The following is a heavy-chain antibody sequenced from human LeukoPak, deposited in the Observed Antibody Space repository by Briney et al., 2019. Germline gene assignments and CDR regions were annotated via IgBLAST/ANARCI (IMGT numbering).Heavy chain of an antibody. D-gene: IGHD3-22*01. V-gene: IGHV3-23*01. CDR1: GFTFSSYA. CDR3: AKDRDSYYDSSGYYSGYFDL. J-gene: IGHJ2*01. CDR2: ISGSGGST. Sequence: GGSLRLACAASGFTFSSYAMSWVRQAPGKGLEWVSAISGSGGSTYYADSVKGRFTISRDNSKNTLYLQMNSLRAEDTAVYYCAKDRDSYYDSSGYYSGYFDLWGRGTLVTVSS.